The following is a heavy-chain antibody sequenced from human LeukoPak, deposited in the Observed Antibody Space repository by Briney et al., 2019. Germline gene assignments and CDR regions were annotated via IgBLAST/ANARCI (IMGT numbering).Heavy chain of an antibody. D-gene: IGHD1-26*01. J-gene: IGHJ4*02. CDR1: GGSISTSYY. V-gene: IGHV4-59*12. CDR3: ASSRRGIVGATPIDY. Sequence: SETLSLTCTVSGGSISTSYYWSWIRQPPGKGLEWIGYIYYSGSTKYNPSLKSRVTISVDASKTQFSLKLSSVTAADTAVYYCASSRRGIVGATPIDYWGQGTLVTVSS. CDR2: IYYSGST.